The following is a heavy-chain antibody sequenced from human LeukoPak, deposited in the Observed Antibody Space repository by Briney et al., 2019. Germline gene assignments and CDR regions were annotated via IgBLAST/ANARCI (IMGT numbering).Heavy chain of an antibody. J-gene: IGHJ1*01. V-gene: IGHV4-59*01. CDR3: ARGYCSSTICFQYFHH. CDR2: IYYSGST. D-gene: IGHD2-2*01. Sequence: SETLSLTCTVSSDSISSSYWSWIRQPPGKGLEWIGYIYYSGSTNYNPSLKSRVAISVDTSKNQFSLKLNSVTAADTAVYYCARGYCSSTICFQYFHHWGQGTLVTVSS. CDR1: SDSISSSY.